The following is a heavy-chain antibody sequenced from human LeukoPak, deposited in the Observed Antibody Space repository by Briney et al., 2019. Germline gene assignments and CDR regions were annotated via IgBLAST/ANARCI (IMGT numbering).Heavy chain of an antibody. CDR2: ISYDGSNK. CDR1: GFTFSSYA. Sequence: GGSLRLSCAASGFTFSSYAMHWVRQAPGKGLEWVAVISYDGSNKYYADSAKGRFTISRDNSKNTLYLQMNSLRAEDTAVYHCAKSWGSYSSLLDSWGQGTLVTVSS. D-gene: IGHD6-13*01. J-gene: IGHJ4*02. CDR3: AKSWGSYSSLLDS. V-gene: IGHV3-30-3*02.